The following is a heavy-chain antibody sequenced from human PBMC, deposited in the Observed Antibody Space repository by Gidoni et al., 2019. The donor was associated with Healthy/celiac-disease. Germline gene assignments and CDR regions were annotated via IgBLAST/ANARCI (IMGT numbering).Heavy chain of an antibody. V-gene: IGHV3-23*01. CDR3: AKKGGSSGSLYYYMDV. J-gene: IGHJ6*03. CDR2: IRGSGGST. CDR1: GFTFRCYA. D-gene: IGHD3-10*01. Sequence: ELQLLESVGGLVQPGWSLRLCCAASGFTFRCYAMSWVRQTPGKGLEGVSAIRGSGGSTYYADSVKGRFTISRDNSKNTLYLQMNSLRAEDTAVYYCAKKGGSSGSLYYYMDVWGKGTTVTVSS.